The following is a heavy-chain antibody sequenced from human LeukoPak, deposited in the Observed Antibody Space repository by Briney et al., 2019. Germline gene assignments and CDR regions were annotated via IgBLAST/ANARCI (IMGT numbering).Heavy chain of an antibody. CDR1: GDSISSGTYY. Sequence: SETLSLTCTVSGDSISSGTYYWGYIRQPPQKGLEWIGSVYYSGSTYYDPSLKSRVTISVDTSKNQFSLKLSSVTAADTAVYCCARQGLWELPTFDSWGQGTLVSVSS. J-gene: IGHJ4*02. CDR2: VYYSGST. D-gene: IGHD1-26*01. V-gene: IGHV4-39*01. CDR3: ARQGLWELPTFDS.